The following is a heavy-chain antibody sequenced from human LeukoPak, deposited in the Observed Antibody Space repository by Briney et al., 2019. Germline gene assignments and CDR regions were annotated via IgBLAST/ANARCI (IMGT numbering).Heavy chain of an antibody. CDR1: GFTFSSYS. CDR2: ISSSSSYI. D-gene: IGHD7-27*01. Sequence: PGGSLRLSCAASGFTFSSYSMNWVRQNPRDGLEWLSSISSSSSYIYYTDSVEGRFTISRDNAKNSLYLQMNSLRAEDTAVYYCARSLSGEAYYFDYWGQGTLVTVSS. V-gene: IGHV3-21*01. CDR3: ARSLSGEAYYFDY. J-gene: IGHJ4*02.